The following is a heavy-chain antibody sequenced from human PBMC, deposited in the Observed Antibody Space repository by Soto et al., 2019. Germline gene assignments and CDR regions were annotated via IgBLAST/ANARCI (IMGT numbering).Heavy chain of an antibody. Sequence: QVQLQESGPGLVKPSGTLSITCAVSGGSISSGDWCWSWVRQSPGKGLEWIGEIYYSGSTTYNPSLKSRVTISADKSENQCSTRLSSVTAADTSVYYWARRGCDSIFGSLDYWGQGTLVTVSS. D-gene: IGHD2-21*02. J-gene: IGHJ4*02. CDR1: GGSISSGDW. CDR3: ARRGCDSIFGSLDY. V-gene: IGHV4-4*02. CDR2: IYYSGST.